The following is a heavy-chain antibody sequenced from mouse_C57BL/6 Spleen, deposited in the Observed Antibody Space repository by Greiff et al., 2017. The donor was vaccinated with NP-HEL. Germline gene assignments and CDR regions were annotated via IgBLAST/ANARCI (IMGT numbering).Heavy chain of an antibody. CDR3: ARTYYSNYGAMDY. V-gene: IGHV2-9-1*01. CDR1: GFSLTSYA. J-gene: IGHJ4*01. Sequence: VQLQQSGPGLVAPSQSLSITCTVSGFSLTSYAISWVRQPPGKGLEWLGVIWTGGGTNYNSALKSRLSISKDNSKSQVFLKMNSLQTDDTARYYCARTYYSNYGAMDYWGQGTSVTVSS. CDR2: IWTGGGT. D-gene: IGHD2-5*01.